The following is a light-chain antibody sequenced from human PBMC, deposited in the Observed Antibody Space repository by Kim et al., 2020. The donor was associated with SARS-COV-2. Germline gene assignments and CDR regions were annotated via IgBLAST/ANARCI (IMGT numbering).Light chain of an antibody. Sequence: PKITIPCSGSSPNIGNKYVSWYQQHPDTAPQLLIYDNNRRPSGIPDRFSGSKSGASATLGITGLQTGGEGGYYCGTWDSSLTAVVFGGGTKLAVL. CDR2: DNN. CDR1: SPNIGNKY. CDR3: GTWDSSLTAVV. J-gene: IGLJ2*01. V-gene: IGLV1-51*01.